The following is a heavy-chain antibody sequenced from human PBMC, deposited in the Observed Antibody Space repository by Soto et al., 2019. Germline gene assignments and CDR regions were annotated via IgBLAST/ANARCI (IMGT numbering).Heavy chain of an antibody. CDR1: GITFSSYA. J-gene: IGHJ4*02. Sequence: EVQLLESGGGLVQPGGSLRLSCAASGITFSSYAMSWVRQAPGKGLEWVSAISGSGGSTYYADSVKGRFTISRDTSKNTLYLQMNSLRAEDTAAYYCANPILVGYWGQGTLVTVSS. CDR2: ISGSGGST. V-gene: IGHV3-23*01. CDR3: ANPILVGY. D-gene: IGHD2-8*02.